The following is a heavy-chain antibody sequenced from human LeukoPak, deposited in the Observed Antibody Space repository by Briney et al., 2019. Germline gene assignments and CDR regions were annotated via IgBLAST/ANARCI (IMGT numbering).Heavy chain of an antibody. CDR3: ARDGGGQQLIVFDY. V-gene: IGHV3-48*03. CDR2: ISSSGSTI. Sequence: GGSLRLSCAASGFTFSSYEMNWVRQAPGKGLEWVSYISSSGSTIHYADSVKGRFTISRDNAKNSLYLQMNSLRAEDTAVYYCARDGGGQQLIVFDYWGQGTLVTVSS. D-gene: IGHD6-13*01. CDR1: GFTFSSYE. J-gene: IGHJ4*02.